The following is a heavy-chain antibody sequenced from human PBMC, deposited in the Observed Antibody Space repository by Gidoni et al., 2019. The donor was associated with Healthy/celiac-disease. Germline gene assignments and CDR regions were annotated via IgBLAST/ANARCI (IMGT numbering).Heavy chain of an antibody. V-gene: IGHV4-4*07. J-gene: IGHJ5*02. Sequence: QVQLQESGPGLVKPSETLSLTCTVSGGSISSYYWSWIRQPAGKGLEWIGRIYTSGSTNYNPSLKSRVTMSVDTSKNQFSLKLSSVTAADTAVYYCARDQEQWLVFNWFDPWGQGTLVTVSS. D-gene: IGHD6-19*01. CDR1: GGSISSYY. CDR2: IYTSGST. CDR3: ARDQEQWLVFNWFDP.